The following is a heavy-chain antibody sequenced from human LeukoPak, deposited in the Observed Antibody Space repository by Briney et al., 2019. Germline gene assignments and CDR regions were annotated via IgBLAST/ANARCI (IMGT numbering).Heavy chain of an antibody. CDR3: ARDSSSWSKGTFDY. CDR2: INPNSGGT. V-gene: IGHV1-2*02. J-gene: IGHJ4*02. Sequence: GASVKVSCKASGYTFTGYYMHWVRQAPGQGLEWMGWINPNSGGTNYAQKFQGRVTMTRDTSISTAYMELSRLRSDDTAVYYCARDSSSWSKGTFDYWGQGTLVTVSS. D-gene: IGHD6-13*01. CDR1: GYTFTGYY.